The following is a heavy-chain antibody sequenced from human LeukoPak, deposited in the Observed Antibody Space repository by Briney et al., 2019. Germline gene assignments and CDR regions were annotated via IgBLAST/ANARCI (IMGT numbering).Heavy chain of an antibody. V-gene: IGHV4-4*08. J-gene: IGHJ4*02. CDR1: GGSISTHC. D-gene: IGHD3-10*01. CDR2: IYASGTT. Sequence: SETLSLTCTVSGGSISTHCWSWIRQPPGKGLEWIGCIYASGTTNYNPSLRGRLTISIDTSNNQFSLTVNSVTAADTAVYYCGGRGFWGQGAQVTVSS. CDR3: GGRGF.